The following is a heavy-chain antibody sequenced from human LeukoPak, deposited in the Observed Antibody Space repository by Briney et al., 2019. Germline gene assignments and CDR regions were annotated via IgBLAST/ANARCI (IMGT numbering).Heavy chain of an antibody. CDR2: IYYSGST. J-gene: IGHJ3*01. CDR1: GGSISSYY. V-gene: IGHV4-59*08. CDR3: ATRSGHL. Sequence: SGTLSLTCTVSGGSISSYYWSWIRQPPGEGLEWIGYIYYSGSTNYNPSLKSRVTISVDTSKNQFSLNLSSVTAADTAVYYCATRSGHLWGQGTMVTVSS.